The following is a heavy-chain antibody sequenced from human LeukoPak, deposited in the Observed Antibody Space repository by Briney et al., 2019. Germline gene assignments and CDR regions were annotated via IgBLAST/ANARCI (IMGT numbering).Heavy chain of an antibody. CDR2: ISGSGGST. CDR1: GFTFSSYA. CDR3: YGTPNKHYYYGSGSYVY. V-gene: IGHV3-23*01. Sequence: SGGSLRLSCAASGFTFSSYAMSWVRQAPGKGLEWVSAISGSGGSTYYADSVKGRFTISRDNSKNTLYLQMNSLRAEDTAVYYCYGTPNKHYYYGSGSYVYWGQGTLVTVSS. J-gene: IGHJ4*02. D-gene: IGHD3-10*01.